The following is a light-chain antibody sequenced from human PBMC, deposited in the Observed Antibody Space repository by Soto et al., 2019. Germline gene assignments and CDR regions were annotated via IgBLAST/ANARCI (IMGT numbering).Light chain of an antibody. J-gene: IGLJ1*01. CDR2: EVF. Sequence: QSVLTQHPSVSGAPGQSVTISCAGTSSDVGSYNRVSWYRQPPGTAPKLMIYEVFNRPSGVPDRFSGSKSGNTASLTISGLQAEDEADYYCNSYTSSNTYVFGTGTKVTVL. V-gene: IGLV2-18*02. CDR3: NSYTSSNTYV. CDR1: SSDVGSYNR.